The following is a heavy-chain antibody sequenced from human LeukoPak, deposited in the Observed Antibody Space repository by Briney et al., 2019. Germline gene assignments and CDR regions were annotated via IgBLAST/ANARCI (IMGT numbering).Heavy chain of an antibody. CDR3: AKDRFGISRYYYDSSGYYYH. V-gene: IGHV3-23*01. D-gene: IGHD3-22*01. CDR1: GFTFSSYA. J-gene: IGHJ5*02. Sequence: GGSLRLSCAASGFTFSSYAMSWVRQAPGKGLEWVSAISGSGGSTYYADSVKGRFTISRDNSKNTLYLQMNSLRAEDTAVYYCAKDRFGISRYYYDSSGYYYHWGQGTLVTVSS. CDR2: ISGSGGST.